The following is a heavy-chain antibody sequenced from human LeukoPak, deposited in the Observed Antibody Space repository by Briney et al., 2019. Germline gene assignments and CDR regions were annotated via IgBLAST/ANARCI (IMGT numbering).Heavy chain of an antibody. D-gene: IGHD4-17*01. CDR3: ARFEIRIKTTVTTVDY. CDR2: ISYDGSGK. Sequence: GGSLRLSCAASGFTFSSYTMHWVRQAPGQGLEWVAVISYDGSGKYYADSVKGRFTISRDNSKNTLYLEMNSLRAEDTAVYYCARFEIRIKTTVTTVDYWGQGTLITVSS. V-gene: IGHV3-30*04. J-gene: IGHJ4*02. CDR1: GFTFSSYT.